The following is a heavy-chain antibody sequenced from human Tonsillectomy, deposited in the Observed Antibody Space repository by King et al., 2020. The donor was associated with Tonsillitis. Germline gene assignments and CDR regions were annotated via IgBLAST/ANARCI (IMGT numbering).Heavy chain of an antibody. CDR3: AREPMVDTMDEADFDD. J-gene: IGHJ4*02. D-gene: IGHD5-12*01. CDR1: GFTFSSYG. CDR2: LSSYSRTI. V-gene: IGHV3-48*01. Sequence: VQLVESGGGLVQPGGSLRLSCVASGFTFSSYGMNWVRQAPGKGLEWLSYLSSYSRTIYADSVKGRFTISRDDARNSLYLQMSSLRAEDTAVYYCAREPMVDTMDEADFDDWSQGTLVTVSA.